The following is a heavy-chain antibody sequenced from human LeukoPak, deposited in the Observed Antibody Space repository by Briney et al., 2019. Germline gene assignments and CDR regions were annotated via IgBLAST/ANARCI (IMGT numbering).Heavy chain of an antibody. J-gene: IGHJ4*02. Sequence: GESLKISCKGSGYSFTSYWIGWVRQMPGKGLEWVGIIYPGDSDTRYSPSFQGQVTISADKSISAAYLQWSSLKASDTAMYYCARLVGTSSIAARPFDYWGQGTLVTVSS. D-gene: IGHD6-6*01. CDR1: GYSFTSYW. V-gene: IGHV5-51*01. CDR2: IYPGDSDT. CDR3: ARLVGTSSIAARPFDY.